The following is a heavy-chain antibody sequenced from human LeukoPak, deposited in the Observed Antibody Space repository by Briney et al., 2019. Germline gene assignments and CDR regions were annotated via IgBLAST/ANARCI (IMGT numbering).Heavy chain of an antibody. CDR1: GYTFTGYY. CDR3: ARGGRWQLMPNYYYYYMDV. CDR2: INTNSGGT. J-gene: IGHJ6*03. D-gene: IGHD2-15*01. Sequence: GGSVKVSCKASGYTFTGYYMHWVGQAPGQRLEWMGWINTNSGGTNYAQKFQGRVTMTRDTSISTAYMELSRLRCDETAVYYCARGGRWQLMPNYYYYYMDVWGKGTTVTVSS. V-gene: IGHV1-2*02.